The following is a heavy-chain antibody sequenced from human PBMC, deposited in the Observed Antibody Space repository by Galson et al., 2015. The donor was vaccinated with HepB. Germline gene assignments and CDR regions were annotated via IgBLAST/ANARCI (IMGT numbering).Heavy chain of an antibody. D-gene: IGHD6-13*01. Sequence: QSGAEVKKPGESLKISCKASGGTFSSYTTSWVRQAPGQGLEWMGRIIPILGIANYAQKFQGRVTITADKSTSTAYMELSSLRSEDTAVYYCARALRAIAAAGIYYYYGMDVWGQGTTVTVSS. J-gene: IGHJ6*02. V-gene: IGHV1-69*04. CDR2: IIPILGIA. CDR3: ARALRAIAAAGIYYYYGMDV. CDR1: GGTFSSYT.